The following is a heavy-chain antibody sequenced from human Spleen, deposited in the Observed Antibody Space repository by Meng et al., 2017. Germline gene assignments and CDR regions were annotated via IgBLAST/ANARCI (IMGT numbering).Heavy chain of an antibody. Sequence: QLQQGGPGLLKPSGTLSLTWVVSGGSFSDYYWSWIRQPPGKGLEWIGEINHSGSTNYNPSLESRATISVDTSQNNLSLKLSSVTAADSAVYYCARGPTTMAHDFDYWGQGTPVTVSS. D-gene: IGHD4-11*01. J-gene: IGHJ4*02. V-gene: IGHV4-34*01. CDR3: ARGPTTMAHDFDY. CDR1: GGSFSDYY. CDR2: INHSGST.